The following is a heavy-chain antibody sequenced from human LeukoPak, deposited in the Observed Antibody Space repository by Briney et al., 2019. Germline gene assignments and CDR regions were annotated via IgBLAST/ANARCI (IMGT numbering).Heavy chain of an antibody. D-gene: IGHD2-15*01. CDR3: ARASGGWFDP. V-gene: IGHV4-59*08. J-gene: IGHJ5*02. Sequence: SETLSLTCTVSGGSISNYYWSWIRQPPGKGLEWIGYIYYSGSTNYNPSLKSRVTISVDTSKNQFSLKLSSVTAADTAVYYCARASGGWFDPWGQGTLVTVSS. CDR2: IYYSGST. CDR1: GGSISNYY.